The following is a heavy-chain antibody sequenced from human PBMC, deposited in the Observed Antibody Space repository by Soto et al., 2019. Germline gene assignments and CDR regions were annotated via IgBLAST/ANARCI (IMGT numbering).Heavy chain of an antibody. V-gene: IGHV4-59*01. CDR3: ARGGGAYYYGSGSQYYGMDV. CDR2: IYYSGST. Sequence: SETLSLTCTVSGGSISSYYWSWIRQPPGKGLEWIGYIYYSGSTNYNPSLKSRVTISVDTSKNQFSLKLSSVTAADTAVYYCARGGGAYYYGSGSQYYGMDVWGQGTTVTVS. D-gene: IGHD3-10*01. CDR1: GGSISSYY. J-gene: IGHJ6*02.